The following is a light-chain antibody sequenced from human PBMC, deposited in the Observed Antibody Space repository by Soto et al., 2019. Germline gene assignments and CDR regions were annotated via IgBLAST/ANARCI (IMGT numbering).Light chain of an antibody. CDR3: SSYTTSATRV. J-gene: IGLJ1*01. Sequence: QSAVTQPASVSGSPGQSITISCTGTSSDVGDYNYVSWYQHHPGKAPKLIIFEVTNRPSGVSNRFAGSKSGNTASLTISGLQAEDEADYYCSSYTTSATRVFGTGTKVTVL. CDR1: SSDVGDYNY. V-gene: IGLV2-14*01. CDR2: EVT.